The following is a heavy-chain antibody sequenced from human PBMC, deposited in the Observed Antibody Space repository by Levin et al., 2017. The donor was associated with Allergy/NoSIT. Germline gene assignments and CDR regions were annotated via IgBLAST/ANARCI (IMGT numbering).Heavy chain of an antibody. J-gene: IGHJ4*02. CDR3: AKDLATVTLYYFDY. D-gene: IGHD4-17*01. CDR2: ISWNSGSI. Sequence: SGGSLRLSCAASGFTFDDYAMHWVRQAPGKGLEWVSGISWNSGSIGYADSVKGRFTISRDNAKNSLYLQMNSLRAEDTALYYCAKDLATVTLYYFDYWGQGTLVTVSS. CDR1: GFTFDDYA. V-gene: IGHV3-9*01.